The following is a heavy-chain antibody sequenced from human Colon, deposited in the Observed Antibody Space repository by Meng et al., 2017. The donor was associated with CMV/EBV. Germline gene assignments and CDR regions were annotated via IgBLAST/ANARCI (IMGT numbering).Heavy chain of an antibody. V-gene: IGHV1-8*01. J-gene: IGHJ5*02. CDR1: GYACTSYD. CDR3: ARDRDSGSYYWFDP. Sequence: CKASGYACTSYDINWVRQATGQGLEWMGCIKNNGNTVYAQKFQGRVTMTADTSTSTTYMELRSLRSDDTAVYYCARDRDSGSYYWFDPWGQGTLVTVSS. CDR2: IKNNGNT. D-gene: IGHD1-26*01.